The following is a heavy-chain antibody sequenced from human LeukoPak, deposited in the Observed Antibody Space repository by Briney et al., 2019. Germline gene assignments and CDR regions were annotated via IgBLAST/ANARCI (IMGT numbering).Heavy chain of an antibody. CDR1: GYTFTGYY. D-gene: IGHD3-22*01. J-gene: IGHJ4*02. Sequence: ASVKVSCKASGYTFTGYYMHWVRPAPGQGLEWMGWINPNSGGTNYAQKFQGRVTMTRDTSISTAYMELSRLRSDDAAVYYCARDYDSSGYMEYWGQGTLVTVSS. CDR2: INPNSGGT. CDR3: ARDYDSSGYMEY. V-gene: IGHV1-2*02.